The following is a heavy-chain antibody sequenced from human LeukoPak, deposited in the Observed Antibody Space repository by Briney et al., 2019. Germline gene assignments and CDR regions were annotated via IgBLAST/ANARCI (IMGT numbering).Heavy chain of an antibody. V-gene: IGHV3-7*01. Sequence: GGSLRLSCAASGFTFSRYWMSWVRQAPGKGLEWVANIKHDGGEEFYVDSVKGRFTISRDNAKNSLSLQMNSLRAEDTAVYYCARDREAASIFGLDYYYGMDVWGQGTTVTVSS. D-gene: IGHD3-3*01. CDR2: IKHDGGEE. CDR3: ARDREAASIFGLDYYYGMDV. CDR1: GFTFSRYW. J-gene: IGHJ6*02.